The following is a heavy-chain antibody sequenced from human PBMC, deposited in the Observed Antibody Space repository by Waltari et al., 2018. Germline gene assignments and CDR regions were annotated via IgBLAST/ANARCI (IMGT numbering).Heavy chain of an antibody. CDR1: GFTFSSYA. V-gene: IGHV3-23*01. CDR3: AKDKAAIVYWFDP. CDR2: ISGSGDAT. D-gene: IGHD2-2*01. Sequence: EVQLLESGGGLVQPGGSLRLSCAASGFTFSSYAMSWVRQAPGKVLGWVSAISGSGDATYYADSVKGRFTMSRDNSNNRLYLQMNSLRAEDTAIYYCAKDKAAIVYWFDPWGQGTLVTVPS. J-gene: IGHJ5*02.